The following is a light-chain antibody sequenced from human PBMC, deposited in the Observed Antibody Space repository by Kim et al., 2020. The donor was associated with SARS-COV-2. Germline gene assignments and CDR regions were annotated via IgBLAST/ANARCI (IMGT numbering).Light chain of an antibody. CDR3: QQFGSSRTWT. CDR1: QSVTSTY. V-gene: IGKV3-20*01. Sequence: DIVLTQSPDTLSLSPGDRATLSCRASQSVTSTYVAWYQQKPGQAPRLLIYGTSTRAAGIPGRFSGSGSGTEYTLTINRLEPEEFAIYYCQQFGSSRTWTFGQGTKLEI. CDR2: GTS. J-gene: IGKJ1*01.